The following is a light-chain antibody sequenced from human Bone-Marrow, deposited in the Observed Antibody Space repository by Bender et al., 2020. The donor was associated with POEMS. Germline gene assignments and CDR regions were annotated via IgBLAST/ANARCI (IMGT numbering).Light chain of an antibody. CDR2: INSDGSH. Sequence: QLVLTQSPSASASLGASVKFTCTLSSGHSSYAIAWHQQQPEKGPRYLMKINSDGSHRKGDGIPDRFSGSSSGAERYLTISSLQSEDEADYYCQTWGTGVRVFGTGTKVTVL. CDR1: SGHSSYA. V-gene: IGLV4-69*01. CDR3: QTWGTGVRV. J-gene: IGLJ1*01.